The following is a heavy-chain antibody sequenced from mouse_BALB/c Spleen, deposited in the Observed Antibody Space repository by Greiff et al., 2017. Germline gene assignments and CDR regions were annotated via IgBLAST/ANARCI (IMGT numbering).Heavy chain of an antibody. V-gene: IGHV5-6*01. Sequence: EVQLVESGGDLVKPGGSLKLSCAASGFTFSSYGMSWVRQTPDKRLEWVATISSGGSYTYYPDSVKGRFTISRDNAKNTLYLQMSKLKSEDTAMYYCARQRGLRVEVSSPYWYFDVWGAGTTVTVSS. CDR1: GFTFSSYG. CDR3: ARQRGLRVEVSSPYWYFDV. D-gene: IGHD1-1*01. J-gene: IGHJ1*01. CDR2: ISSGGSYT.